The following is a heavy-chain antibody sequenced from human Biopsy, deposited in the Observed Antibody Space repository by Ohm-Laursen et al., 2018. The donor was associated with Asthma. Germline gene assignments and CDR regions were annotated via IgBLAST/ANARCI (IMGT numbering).Heavy chain of an antibody. CDR1: GYTFTNYA. J-gene: IGHJ5*02. CDR2: IIPMFGTT. Sequence: ASVKVSCKASGYTFTNYALNWVRQAPGQGLEWMGGIIPMFGTTKYAQKFQGRVTFTADKSTNTAYMELSSLRSEDTALYYCARDQDGPLLSARLYNWFDPWGQGTLITVSS. D-gene: IGHD1-26*01. V-gene: IGHV1-69*06. CDR3: ARDQDGPLLSARLYNWFDP.